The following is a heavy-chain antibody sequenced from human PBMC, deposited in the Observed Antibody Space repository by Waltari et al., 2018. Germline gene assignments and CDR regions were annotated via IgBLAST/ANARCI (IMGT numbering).Heavy chain of an antibody. J-gene: IGHJ4*02. CDR3: AKDAFGNTYLDF. Sequence: VQVLESGGDLVQPGGSLRLTCAASGFIFSSYAINWVRQAPGKGLEWVALIWFDGSDKFYADSVRGRFTISRDNSARTLYLDMDSLRLDDTAMYYCAKDAFGNTYLDFWGQGTLVTVSS. CDR2: IWFDGSDK. V-gene: IGHV3-30*02. D-gene: IGHD2-2*02. CDR1: GFIFSSYA.